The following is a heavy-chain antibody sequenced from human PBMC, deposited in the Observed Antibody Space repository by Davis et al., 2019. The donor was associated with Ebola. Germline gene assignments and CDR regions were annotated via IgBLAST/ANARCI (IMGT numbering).Heavy chain of an antibody. CDR1: GGSISSYY. Sequence: SETLSLTCTVSGGSISSYYWSWIRQPPGKGLEWIGYIYYSGSTNYNPSLKSRVTISVDTSKNQFSLKLSSVTAADTAVYYCARLIRIVGATYLDYWGQGTLVTVSS. D-gene: IGHD1-26*01. V-gene: IGHV4-59*08. CDR2: IYYSGST. J-gene: IGHJ4*02. CDR3: ARLIRIVGATYLDY.